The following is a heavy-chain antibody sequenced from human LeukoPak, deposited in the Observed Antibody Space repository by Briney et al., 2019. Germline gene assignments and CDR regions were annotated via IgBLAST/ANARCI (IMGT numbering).Heavy chain of an antibody. J-gene: IGHJ4*02. CDR1: GGTFSSYA. Sequence: SVTVSFKASGGTFSSYAITWVRQAPGQGLEWMGRIIPILGIANYAQKFQGRVTITADKSTSTAYMDLSSLRSEDTAVYYCARDFGYSGSYPDYWGQGTLVTVSS. D-gene: IGHD1-26*01. CDR2: IIPILGIA. V-gene: IGHV1-69*04. CDR3: ARDFGYSGSYPDY.